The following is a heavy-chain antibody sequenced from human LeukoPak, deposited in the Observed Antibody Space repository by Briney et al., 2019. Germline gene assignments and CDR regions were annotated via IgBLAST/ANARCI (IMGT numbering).Heavy chain of an antibody. J-gene: IGHJ5*02. CDR2: IYYSGST. Sequence: PSQTLSLTCTVSGGSISSGGYYWSWIRQHPGKGLEWIGYIYYSGSTYYNPSLKSRVTISVDTSKSQFSLKLSSVTAADTAVYYCARERTGEQLVVDPWGQGTLVTVSS. CDR1: GGSISSGGYY. V-gene: IGHV4-31*03. CDR3: ARERTGEQLVVDP. D-gene: IGHD6-13*01.